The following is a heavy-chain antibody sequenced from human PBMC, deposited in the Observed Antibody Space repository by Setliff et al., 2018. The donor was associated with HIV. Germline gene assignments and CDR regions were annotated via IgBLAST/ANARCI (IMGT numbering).Heavy chain of an antibody. CDR3: ARDRYCSSTSCYDNWFDP. Sequence: NPSETLSLTCTVSGGSISSSSYYWGWIRQPPGKGLEWIGRIYTSGSTNYNPSLKSRVTISVDTSKNQFSLKLSSVTAADTAVYYCARDRYCSSTSCYDNWFDPWGQGTLVTVSS. D-gene: IGHD2-2*01. J-gene: IGHJ5*02. CDR1: GGSISSSSYY. V-gene: IGHV4-39*07. CDR2: IYTSGST.